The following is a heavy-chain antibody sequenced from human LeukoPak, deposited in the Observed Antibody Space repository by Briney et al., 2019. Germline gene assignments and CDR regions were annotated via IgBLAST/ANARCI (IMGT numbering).Heavy chain of an antibody. CDR2: IYTSGSP. Sequence: PSQTLSLTCTVSGGSISSGSYYWSWIRQPAGKGLEWIGRIYTSGSPNYNPSLKSRVTISVDTSKNQFSLKLSSVTAADTAVYYCARGWRDAFDIWGQGTMVTVSS. J-gene: IGHJ3*02. V-gene: IGHV4-61*02. CDR1: GGSISSGSYY. CDR3: ARGWRDAFDI. D-gene: IGHD6-13*01.